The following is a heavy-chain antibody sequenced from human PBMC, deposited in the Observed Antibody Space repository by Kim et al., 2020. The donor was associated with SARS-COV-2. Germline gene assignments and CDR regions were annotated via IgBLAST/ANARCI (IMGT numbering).Heavy chain of an antibody. J-gene: IGHJ4*02. V-gene: IGHV3-7*01. CDR2: INEDESEK. CDR1: GFTFNNYF. D-gene: IGHD1-26*01. Sequence: GGSLRLSCAASGFTFNNYFMTWVRQAPGKGLEWVANINEDESEKNYVDSVKGRFTISRDNAKNLLFLQMRSLRAEDTAVYYCARRIIMGPSLDNWGQGTLVTVYS. CDR3: ARRIIMGPSLDN.